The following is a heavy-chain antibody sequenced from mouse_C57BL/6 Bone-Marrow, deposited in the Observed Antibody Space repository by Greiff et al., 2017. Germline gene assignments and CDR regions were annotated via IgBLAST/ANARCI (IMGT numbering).Heavy chain of an antibody. V-gene: IGHV5-17*01. CDR2: ISSGSSTI. J-gene: IGHJ1*03. Sequence: VQLKESGGGLVKPGGSLKLSCAASGFTFSDYGMHWVRQAPEKGLEWVAYISSGSSTIYYADTVKGRFTISRDNAKNTLFLQMTSLRSEDTAMYYCARPGDGYSEYFDVWGTGTTVTVSS. D-gene: IGHD2-3*01. CDR1: GFTFSDYG. CDR3: ARPGDGYSEYFDV.